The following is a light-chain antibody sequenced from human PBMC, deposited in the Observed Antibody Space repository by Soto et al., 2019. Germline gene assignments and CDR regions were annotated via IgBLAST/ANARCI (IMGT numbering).Light chain of an antibody. Sequence: DIQVTQSPSTLSASVGDRVIIACRASQTADKWVAWYQQKPGKAPNVLIYDASRLESGVPSRFSGSGSGTLFTLTSSNLQPDDFATYYCQQYNAYPYTFGQGTKVEI. CDR1: QTADKW. CDR2: DAS. J-gene: IGKJ2*01. CDR3: QQYNAYPYT. V-gene: IGKV1-5*01.